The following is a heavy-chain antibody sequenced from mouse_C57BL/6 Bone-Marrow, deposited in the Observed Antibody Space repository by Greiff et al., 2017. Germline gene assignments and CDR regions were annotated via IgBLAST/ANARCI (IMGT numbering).Heavy chain of an antibody. J-gene: IGHJ2*01. Sequence: EVQGVESGGDLVKPGGSLKLSCAASGFTFSSYGMSWVRQTPDKRLEWVATISSGGSYTYYPDSVKGRCTISRDNAKNTLYLQMSSLKSEDTAMYYCARLRTSYYFDYWGQGTTLTVSS. D-gene: IGHD2-12*01. CDR3: ARLRTSYYFDY. V-gene: IGHV5-6*01. CDR1: GFTFSSYG. CDR2: ISSGGSYT.